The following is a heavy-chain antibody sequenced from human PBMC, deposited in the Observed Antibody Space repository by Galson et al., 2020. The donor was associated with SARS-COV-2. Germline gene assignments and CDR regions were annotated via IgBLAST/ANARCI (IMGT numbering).Heavy chain of an antibody. CDR1: GYTFTNYG. V-gene: IGHV1-18*01. CDR3: ALDYSGSGTYYSRPAFDY. D-gene: IGHD3-10*01. J-gene: IGHJ4*02. Sequence: ASVTVPCKPSGYTFTNYGISRVRQAPGHGLEWMGWINTYSGNTDFAQQFQARVTMTTDTSANTAYMDLRSLRSDDTAVYYCALDYSGSGTYYSRPAFDYWGQGTLVTVSS. CDR2: INTYSGNT.